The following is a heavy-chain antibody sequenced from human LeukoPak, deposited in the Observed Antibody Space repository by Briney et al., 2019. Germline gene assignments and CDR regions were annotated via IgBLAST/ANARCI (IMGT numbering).Heavy chain of an antibody. CDR3: ARGSGSGWYDFDC. CDR2: IYYSGST. Sequence: SETLSLTCTVSGGSISSYYWSWIRQPPGKGLEWIGYIYYSGSTNYNPSLKSRVTISVDTSKNQFSLKLSSVTAADTAVYYCARGSGSGWYDFDCWGQGTLVTVSS. V-gene: IGHV4-59*01. CDR1: GGSISSYY. D-gene: IGHD6-19*01. J-gene: IGHJ4*02.